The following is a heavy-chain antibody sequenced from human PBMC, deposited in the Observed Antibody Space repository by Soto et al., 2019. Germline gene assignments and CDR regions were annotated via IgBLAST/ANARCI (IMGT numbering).Heavy chain of an antibody. Sequence: LGGSLRLSCAASGFTLSNYWMNWVRQSPGKGLEWVANINEDGSEKYYVDSAKGRFTISRDNAKNSLYLQMSSLRAEDTAVDYCARALFDFCGQGTLVIVSS. CDR3: ARALFDF. CDR2: INEDGSEK. V-gene: IGHV3-7*04. J-gene: IGHJ4*02. CDR1: GFTLSNYW.